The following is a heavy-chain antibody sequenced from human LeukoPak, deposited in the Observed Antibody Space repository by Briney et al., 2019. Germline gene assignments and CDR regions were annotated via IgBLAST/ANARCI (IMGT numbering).Heavy chain of an antibody. CDR2: MNPNSGRT. V-gene: IGHV1-8*01. J-gene: IGHJ4*02. CDR3: TRETSSRYFDY. Sequence: ASVKVSCKASGYTLTSYDINWVRQATGQGPEWMGRMNPNSGRTGYAQNFQGRITITRNTSISTAYMELSSLRSEDTAVYYCTRETSSRYFDYWGQGTLVTVSS. CDR1: GYTLTSYD.